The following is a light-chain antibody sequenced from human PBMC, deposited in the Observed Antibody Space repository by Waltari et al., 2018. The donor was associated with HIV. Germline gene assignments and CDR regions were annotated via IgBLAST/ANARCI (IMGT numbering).Light chain of an antibody. CDR1: QTVLYSPNNKNY. CDR2: WAS. Sequence: DIVMTQSPDSLAVSLGERATVNCKSSQTVLYSPNNKNYLAWYQQNPGQPPKLLIHWASTRESGVPDRFSGGGSGADVTLTISSLQAEDVAVYYCQQYYSTPWTFCQGTKVEIK. J-gene: IGKJ1*01. CDR3: QQYYSTPWT. V-gene: IGKV4-1*01.